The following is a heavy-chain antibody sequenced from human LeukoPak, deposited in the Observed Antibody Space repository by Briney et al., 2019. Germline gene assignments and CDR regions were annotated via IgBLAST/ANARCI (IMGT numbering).Heavy chain of an antibody. J-gene: IGHJ4*02. V-gene: IGHV4-34*01. CDR3: ARGVTSGYFVY. D-gene: IGHD4-17*01. CDR1: GGSFSGYY. Sequence: MTSETLSLTCAVYGGSFSGYYWSWIRQPPGKGLEWIGEINHSGSTNYNPSLKSRVTISVDTSKNQFSLKLSSVTAADTAVYYCARGVTSGYFVYCGQGTLVTVSS. CDR2: INHSGST.